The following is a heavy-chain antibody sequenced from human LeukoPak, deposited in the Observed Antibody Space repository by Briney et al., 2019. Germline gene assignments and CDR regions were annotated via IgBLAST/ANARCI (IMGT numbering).Heavy chain of an antibody. CDR2: INTDSTTI. V-gene: IGHV3-48*01. Sequence: PGGSLRLSCAASGFTFRTYSMNWVRQDPGKGLEWVSYINTDSTTIHYADSVKGRFSISRDNAKNSLYLQMNSRRAEDTAVYYCARGLLYYDSSDYAVGVYLDSWGQGTLVTVSS. CDR1: GFTFRTYS. J-gene: IGHJ4*02. CDR3: ARGLLYYDSSDYAVGVYLDS. D-gene: IGHD3-22*01.